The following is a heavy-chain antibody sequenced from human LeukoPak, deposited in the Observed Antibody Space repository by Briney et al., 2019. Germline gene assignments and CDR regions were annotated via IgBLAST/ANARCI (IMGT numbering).Heavy chain of an antibody. CDR1: GFTFSSYA. D-gene: IGHD2-21*01. J-gene: IGHJ4*02. CDR2: IPYDGSNK. V-gene: IGHV3-30-3*01. CDR3: AREASSRKGLWGPGLVAYFDY. Sequence: PGGSLRLSCAASGFTFSSYAMHWVRQAPGKGLEWVAVIPYDGSNKYYADSVKGRFTISRDNSKNTLYLQMNSLRAEDTAVYYCAREASSRKGLWGPGLVAYFDYWGQGTLVTVSS.